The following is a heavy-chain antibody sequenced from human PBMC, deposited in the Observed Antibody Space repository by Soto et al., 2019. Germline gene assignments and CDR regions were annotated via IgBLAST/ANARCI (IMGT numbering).Heavy chain of an antibody. J-gene: IGHJ4*02. V-gene: IGHV3-30*18. Sequence: GGSLRLSCAASGFTFSNYGMYWVRQAPGKGLEWVAFISYDGSSKFYADPMKGRHTISRDNSKNTLYLQMDSLRAEDTAVYYCAKDTYYHDTSGYYIFDYWGQGTLVTVSS. CDR1: GFTFSNYG. CDR2: ISYDGSSK. D-gene: IGHD3-22*01. CDR3: AKDTYYHDTSGYYIFDY.